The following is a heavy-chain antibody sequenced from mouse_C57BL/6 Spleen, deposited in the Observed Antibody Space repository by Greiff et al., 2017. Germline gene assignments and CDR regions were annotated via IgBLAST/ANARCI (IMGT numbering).Heavy chain of an antibody. CDR3: ARWNYYGRYFDV. CDR1: GYTFTSYW. D-gene: IGHD1-2*01. V-gene: IGHV1-55*01. J-gene: IGHJ1*03. Sequence: QVQLQQSGAELVKPGASVKMSCKASGYTFTSYWITWVKQRPGQGLEWIGDIYPGSGSTNYNEKFKSKATLTVDTSSSTAYMQLSSLTSEDSAVYYCARWNYYGRYFDVWGTGTTVTVSS. CDR2: IYPGSGST.